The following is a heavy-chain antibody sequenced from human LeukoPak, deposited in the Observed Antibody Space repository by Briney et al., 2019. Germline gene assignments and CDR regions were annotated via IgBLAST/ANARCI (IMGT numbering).Heavy chain of an antibody. CDR1: GYTFTSYA. CDR2: SNAGNGNT. CDR3: AREYCSSTSCYVDY. Sequence: ASVKVSCKASGYTFTSYAMHRVRQAPGQRLEWMGWSNAGNGNTKYSQEFQGRVTITRDASASTAYMELSSLRSEDMAVYYCAREYCSSTSCYVDYWGQGTLVTVSS. J-gene: IGHJ4*02. D-gene: IGHD2-2*01. V-gene: IGHV1-3*02.